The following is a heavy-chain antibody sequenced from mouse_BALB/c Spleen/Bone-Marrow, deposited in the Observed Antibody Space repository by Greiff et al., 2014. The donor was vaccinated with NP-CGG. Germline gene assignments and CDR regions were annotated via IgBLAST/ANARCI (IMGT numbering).Heavy chain of an antibody. J-gene: IGHJ2*01. CDR3: ARGLSYYYGTSYYFDY. CDR2: ISSSYGDA. D-gene: IGHD1-1*01. CDR1: GYTFTDYA. V-gene: IGHV1S137*01. Sequence: LEESGAELVRPGVSVKISCKGSGYTFTDYARHWVKQSHAKSLEWIGIISSSYGDATYNQKFKGKATMTVDKSSNTAYMELARLTSEDSAIYYCARGLSYYYGTSYYFDYWGQGTTLTVSS.